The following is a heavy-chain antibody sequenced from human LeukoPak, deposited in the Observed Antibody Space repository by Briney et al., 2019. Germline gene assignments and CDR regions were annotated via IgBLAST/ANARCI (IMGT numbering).Heavy chain of an antibody. J-gene: IGHJ5*02. CDR2: IYHSGST. CDR1: GYSISSGYY. V-gene: IGHV4-38-2*02. Sequence: PSETLSLTCTVSGYSISSGYYWGWIRQPPGKGLEWIGSIYHSGSTYYNPSLKSRVTISVDTSKNQSSLKLSSVTAADTAVYYCASRDQNLNPGPVLNWFDPWGQGTLVTVSS. CDR3: ASRDQNLNPGPVLNWFDP. D-gene: IGHD3-10*01.